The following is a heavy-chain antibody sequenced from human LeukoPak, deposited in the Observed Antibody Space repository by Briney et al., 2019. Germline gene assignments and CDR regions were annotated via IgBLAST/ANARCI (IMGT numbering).Heavy chain of an antibody. J-gene: IGHJ4*02. CDR2: IYYSGST. Sequence: SQTLSLTCTVSGGSISSGGYYWSWIRQHPGKGLEWIGYIYYSGSTYYNPSLKSRVTISVDTSKNQFSLKLSSVTAADTAVYYCARGELIAAAIDYWGQGTLVTVSS. CDR1: GGSISSGGYY. V-gene: IGHV4-31*03. D-gene: IGHD6-13*01. CDR3: ARGELIAAAIDY.